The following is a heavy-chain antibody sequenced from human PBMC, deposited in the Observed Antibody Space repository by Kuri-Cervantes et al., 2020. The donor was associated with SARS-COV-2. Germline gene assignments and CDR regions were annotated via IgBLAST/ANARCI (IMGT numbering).Heavy chain of an antibody. CDR1: GGTFSSYV. J-gene: IGHJ6*02. D-gene: IGHD6-19*01. CDR3: ARDRGEQWLVSRYYYYGMDV. CDR2: IIPIFGTA. V-gene: IGHV1-69*06. Sequence: SVKVSCKASGGTFSSYVISWVRQAPGQGLEWMGGIIPIFGTANYAQKFQGRVTITADKSTSTAYMELSSLRSEDTAVYYCARDRGEQWLVSRYYYYGMDVWGQGTTVTVSS.